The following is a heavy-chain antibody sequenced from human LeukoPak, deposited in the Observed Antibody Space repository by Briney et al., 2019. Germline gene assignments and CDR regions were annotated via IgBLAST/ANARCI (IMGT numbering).Heavy chain of an antibody. CDR3: ARDKVGYCSSTSYYGYYYYYYMDV. Sequence: SETLSLTCTVSGGSISSYYWSWIRQPAGKGLEWIGRIYTSGSTNYNPSLKSRVTMSVDTSKNQFSLKLSSVTAADTAVYYCARDKVGYCSSTSYYGYYYYYYMDVWGKGTTVTVSS. CDR2: IYTSGST. CDR1: GGSISSYY. J-gene: IGHJ6*03. V-gene: IGHV4-4*07. D-gene: IGHD2-2*01.